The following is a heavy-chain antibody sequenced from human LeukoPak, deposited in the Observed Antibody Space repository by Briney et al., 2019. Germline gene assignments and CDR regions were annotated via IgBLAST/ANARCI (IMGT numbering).Heavy chain of an antibody. D-gene: IGHD6-19*01. CDR3: ARRRADSSGWIYWYFDL. CDR1: GYIFTTHW. V-gene: IGHV5-51*01. J-gene: IGHJ2*01. CDR2: VNPDDSNT. Sequence: GESLKISCKGSGYIFTTHWIGWVRQMPGKGLEWMGIVNPDDSNTIYSPSFQGQVTISVDKSITTAYLQWSSLKASDTAMYYCARRRADSSGWIYWYFDLWGRGTPVTVSS.